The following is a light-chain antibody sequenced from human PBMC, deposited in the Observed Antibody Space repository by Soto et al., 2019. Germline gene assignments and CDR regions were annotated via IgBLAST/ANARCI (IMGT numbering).Light chain of an antibody. CDR2: GAS. J-gene: IGKJ4*01. CDR3: QQYGSSPLT. V-gene: IGKV3-20*01. Sequence: EIVLTQSPGTLSLSPGERATLSCRASQSVSSSYLAWYQQQPGQAPRLLIYGASSRATGIPDRFSGSGSGTDFTLTISRLEPEYFAVYYCQQYGSSPLTFGGGTKVEIK. CDR1: QSVSSSY.